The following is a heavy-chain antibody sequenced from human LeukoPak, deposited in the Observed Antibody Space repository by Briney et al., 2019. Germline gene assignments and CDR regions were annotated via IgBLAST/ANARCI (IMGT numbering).Heavy chain of an antibody. CDR2: IYPGSSDT. Sequence: AESLKISCKGSGYSFTNYWIGWVRQMPGEGLEWMGVIYPGSSDTRYSPSFQGQVTISADKSISTAYLQWSSLKASDTAMYYCARQGGGSGYVYSSYWGQGTLVTVSS. CDR3: ARQGGGSGYVYSSY. CDR1: GYSFTNYW. J-gene: IGHJ4*02. V-gene: IGHV5-51*01. D-gene: IGHD5-12*01.